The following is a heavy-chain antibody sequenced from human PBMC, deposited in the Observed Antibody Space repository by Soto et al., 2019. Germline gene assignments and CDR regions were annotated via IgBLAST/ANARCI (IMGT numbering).Heavy chain of an antibody. CDR2: ISSSSSTI. V-gene: IGHV3-48*02. Sequence: GGSLRLSCAASGFTFSSYSMNWVRQAPGKGLEWVSYISSSSSTIYYADSVKGRFTISRDNAKNSLYLQMNSLRDEDTAVYYCARDQPFYGSGRYYNVVYYYGMDVWGQGTTVTVYS. J-gene: IGHJ6*02. D-gene: IGHD3-10*01. CDR1: GFTFSSYS. CDR3: ARDQPFYGSGRYYNVVYYYGMDV.